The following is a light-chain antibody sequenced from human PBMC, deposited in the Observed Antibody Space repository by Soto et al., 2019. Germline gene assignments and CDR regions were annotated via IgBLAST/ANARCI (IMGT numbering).Light chain of an antibody. J-gene: IGLJ1*01. CDR2: EVT. V-gene: IGLV2-8*01. CDR3: NSYTSSSTLDV. Sequence: QSVLTQPPSASGSPGQSVTISCTGTSSDVGAYNYVSWYQQHPGKAPKLIIYEVTKRPSGVPDRSSGSKSGNTASLTISGLQAEDEADYYCNSYTSSSTLDVFGTGTKVTVL. CDR1: SSDVGAYNY.